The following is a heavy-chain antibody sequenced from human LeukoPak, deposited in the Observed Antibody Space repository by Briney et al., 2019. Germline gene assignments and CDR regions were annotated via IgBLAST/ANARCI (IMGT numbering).Heavy chain of an antibody. D-gene: IGHD6-19*01. V-gene: IGHV1-24*01. CDR2: FDPEDGET. J-gene: IGHJ3*02. Sequence: ASVKVSCKVSGYTLTELSMHWVRQAPGKGLEWMGGFDPEDGETIYAQKFQGRVTMTEDTSTDTAYMELSSLRSEDTAVYYCAKWVESLQWLVSGAFDIWGQGTMVTVSS. CDR1: GYTLTELS. CDR3: AKWVESLQWLVSGAFDI.